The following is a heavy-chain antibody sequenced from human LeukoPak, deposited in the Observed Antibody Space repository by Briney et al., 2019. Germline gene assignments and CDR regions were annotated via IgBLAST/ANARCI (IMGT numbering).Heavy chain of an antibody. Sequence: ASVKVSCKASGGTFSSYAISWVRQAPGQGLEWMGGIIPIFGTANYAQKFQGRVTITADESTSTAYMELSSLRSEDTAVYYCARNTGTPEGDWFDPWGQGTLVTVSS. CDR2: IIPIFGTA. CDR3: ARNTGTPEGDWFDP. J-gene: IGHJ5*02. CDR1: GGTFSSYA. D-gene: IGHD1-7*01. V-gene: IGHV1-69*01.